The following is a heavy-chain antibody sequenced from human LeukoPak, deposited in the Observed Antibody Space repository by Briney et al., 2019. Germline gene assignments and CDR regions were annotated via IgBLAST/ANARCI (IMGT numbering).Heavy chain of an antibody. CDR1: GFNFRSYA. Sequence: QPGGSLRLSCAAPGFNFRSYAMSWVRQAPGKGLERVSAISGSGGSTYYADSVKGRFTISRDNSKNTLYLQMNSLRAEDTAVYYCAKDLMWAQGGSGWYRNAFDIWGQGTMVTVSP. D-gene: IGHD6-19*01. CDR3: AKDLMWAQGGSGWYRNAFDI. V-gene: IGHV3-23*01. CDR2: ISGSGGST. J-gene: IGHJ3*02.